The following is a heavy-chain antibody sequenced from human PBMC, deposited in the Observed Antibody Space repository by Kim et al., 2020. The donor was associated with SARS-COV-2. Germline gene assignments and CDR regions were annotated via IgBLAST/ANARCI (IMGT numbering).Heavy chain of an antibody. J-gene: IGHJ6*02. CDR2: ISGTGSDM. Sequence: GGSLRLSCAASGFAFSTNAMGWVRQAPGKGLEWVSSISGTGSDMYYADSVRGRFTISRDIGKTTLYLQMNSLRAEDTALYYCAKDIWDYSGIDVWGQGTT. CDR3: AKDIWDYSGIDV. CDR1: GFAFSTNA. V-gene: IGHV3-23*01. D-gene: IGHD3-10*01.